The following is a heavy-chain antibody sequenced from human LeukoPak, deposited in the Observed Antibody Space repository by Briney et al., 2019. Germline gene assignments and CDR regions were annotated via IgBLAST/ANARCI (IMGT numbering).Heavy chain of an antibody. CDR3: ARGSGTDY. V-gene: IGHV3-48*03. Sequence: PGGSLRLSCTTSGFAFSDYEFSWVRQAPGKGLEWVASITGLGSMEYYAQSVKGRFTISRDNARNPLYLQMNSLRAEDTAIYYCARGSGTDYWGQGTLVTVSS. J-gene: IGHJ4*02. D-gene: IGHD1-14*01. CDR1: GFAFSDYE. CDR2: ITGLGSME.